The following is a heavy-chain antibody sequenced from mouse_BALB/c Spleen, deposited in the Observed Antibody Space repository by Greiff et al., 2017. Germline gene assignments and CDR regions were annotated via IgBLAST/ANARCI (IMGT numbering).Heavy chain of an antibody. CDR1: GYTFTSYW. D-gene: IGHD2-2*01. CDR2: INPSTGYT. J-gene: IGHJ2*01. CDR3: ARDGYGVDY. V-gene: IGHV1-7*01. Sequence: QVQLKESGAELAKPGASVKMSCKASGYTFTSYWMHWVKQRPGQGLEWIGYINPSTGYTEYNQKFKDKATLTADKSSSTAYMQLSSLTSEDSAVYYCARDGYGVDYWGQGTTLTVSS.